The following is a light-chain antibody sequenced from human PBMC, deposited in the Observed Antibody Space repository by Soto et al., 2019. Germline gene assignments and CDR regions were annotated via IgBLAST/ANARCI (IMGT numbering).Light chain of an antibody. CDR3: CSYAGSSTFPYV. V-gene: IGLV2-23*03. CDR1: SSDVGSYNL. CDR2: EGS. J-gene: IGLJ1*01. Sequence: QSVLTQPASVSGSPGQSITISCTGTSSDVGSYNLVSWYQQHPGKAPKLMIYEGSKRPSGVSNRFSGSKSGNTASLTISGLQAEDEAHYYCCSYAGSSTFPYVFGTGTKLTVL.